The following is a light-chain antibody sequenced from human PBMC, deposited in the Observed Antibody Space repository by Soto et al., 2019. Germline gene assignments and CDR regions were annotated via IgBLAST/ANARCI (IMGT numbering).Light chain of an antibody. J-gene: IGLJ1*01. Sequence: QSALTQPASVSGSPGQSITISCTGASSDVGGHDYVSWFQQHPGKAPKLLLHEGSNRPSGISDRFSGSKSGNTASLTISGLQAEDEADYYCSSYTSSTTLYVFGTGTKLTVL. V-gene: IGLV2-14*01. CDR3: SSYTSSTTLYV. CDR2: EGS. CDR1: SSDVGGHDY.